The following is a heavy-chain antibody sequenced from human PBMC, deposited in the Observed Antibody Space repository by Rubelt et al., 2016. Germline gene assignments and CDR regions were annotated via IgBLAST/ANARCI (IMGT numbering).Heavy chain of an antibody. D-gene: IGHD3-22*01. Sequence: QITLKESGPTLVKPTQTLTLTCTFSGFSLSTSGVGVGWIRQPPGKALEWLALIYWDDDKRYSPSLKSRLTLTKETSKNQVVLTMTNMDPVDTATYDCAQDYYDSSGYYSTFDYWGQGTLVTVSS. CDR3: AQDYYDSSGYYSTFDY. CDR1: GFSLSTSGVG. V-gene: IGHV2-5*02. CDR2: IYWDDDK. J-gene: IGHJ4*02.